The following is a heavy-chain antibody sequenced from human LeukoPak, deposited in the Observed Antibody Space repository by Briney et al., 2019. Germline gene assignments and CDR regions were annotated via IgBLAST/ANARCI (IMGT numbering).Heavy chain of an antibody. CDR3: ASPVAIEYYYETRDDYEGDY. J-gene: IGHJ4*02. V-gene: IGHV4-39*01. Sequence: SETLSLTCSVSGVSISSSAYYWGWIRQTPGKGLEWIGSIYSGGTTYYNPSLKSRLTISLDTSKNQFSLRLNSVTAADTAVYYCASPVAIEYYYETRDDYEGDYWGKGTLVTVSS. CDR1: GVSISSSAYY. D-gene: IGHD3-22*01. CDR2: IYSGGTT.